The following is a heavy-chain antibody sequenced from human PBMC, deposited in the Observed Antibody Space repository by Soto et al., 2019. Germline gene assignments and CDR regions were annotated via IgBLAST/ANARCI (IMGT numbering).Heavy chain of an antibody. Sequence: GGSLRLSCAASGFTFSSYGMHWVRQAPGKGLEWVAVISYDGSNKYYVDSVKGRFTISRDNSKNTLYLQMNSLRAEDTAVYYCAKDNCSSTSCYFDYWGQGTLVTVSS. CDR2: ISYDGSNK. CDR3: AKDNCSSTSCYFDY. V-gene: IGHV3-30*18. CDR1: GFTFSSYG. J-gene: IGHJ4*02. D-gene: IGHD2-2*01.